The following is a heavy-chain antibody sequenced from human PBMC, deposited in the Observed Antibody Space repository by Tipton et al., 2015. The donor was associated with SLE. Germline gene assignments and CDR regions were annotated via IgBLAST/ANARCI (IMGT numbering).Heavy chain of an antibody. CDR3: ARLEIAAAHAFDI. CDR2: IYYSGST. CDR1: GGSISSGGYY. V-gene: IGHV4-39*01. D-gene: IGHD6-13*01. J-gene: IGHJ3*02. Sequence: LRLSCTVSGGSISSGGYYWGWIRQPPGKGLEWIGSIYYSGSTYYNPSLKSRVTISVDTSKNQFSLKLSSVTAADTAVYYCARLEIAAAHAFDIWGQGTMVTVSS.